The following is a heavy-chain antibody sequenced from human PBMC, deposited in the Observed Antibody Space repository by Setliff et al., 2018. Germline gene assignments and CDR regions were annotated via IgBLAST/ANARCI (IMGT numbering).Heavy chain of an antibody. Sequence: SVKVSCKAFGGTFSNSAINWVRQAPGQGLEWMGGIIPIRGAADYAQKFQGKVIITADGSTSTAYMELTSLRSDDAAVYYCARVPRLEWLLPTFDSWGQGTLVTVSS. CDR2: IIPIRGAA. CDR3: ARVPRLEWLLPTFDS. CDR1: GGTFSNSA. V-gene: IGHV1-69*13. J-gene: IGHJ4*02. D-gene: IGHD3-3*01.